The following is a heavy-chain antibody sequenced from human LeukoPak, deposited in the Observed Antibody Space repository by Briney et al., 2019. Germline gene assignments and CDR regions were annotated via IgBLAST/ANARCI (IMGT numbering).Heavy chain of an antibody. D-gene: IGHD4-11*01. CDR1: GGSISSGSYY. J-gene: IGHJ4*02. CDR3: AREPNTVLDY. Sequence: SDTLSLTCTVSGGSISSGSYYWSWIRQPAGKGLEWIGRIYTSGSTNYNPSLKSRVTISVDTSKNQFSLKLSSVTAADTAVYYCAREPNTVLDYWGQGTLVTVSS. CDR2: IYTSGST. V-gene: IGHV4-61*02.